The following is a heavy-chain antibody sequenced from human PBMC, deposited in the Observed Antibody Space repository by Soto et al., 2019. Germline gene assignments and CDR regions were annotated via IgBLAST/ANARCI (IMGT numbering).Heavy chain of an antibody. V-gene: IGHV1-2*07. CDR3: ARISVDVPE. CDR2: IDPKSGGT. Sequence: QLVQSGAEVKKPGASVKVSCKTSGPTFIAYYIHWVRQAPGQGLEWMGCIDPKSGGTTYEHKFLGRVTMTRDTSINTADMELNTLTSDYTALYYCARISVDVPEWGQGTLITVSS. J-gene: IGHJ4*02. CDR1: GPTFIAYY. D-gene: IGHD5-12*01.